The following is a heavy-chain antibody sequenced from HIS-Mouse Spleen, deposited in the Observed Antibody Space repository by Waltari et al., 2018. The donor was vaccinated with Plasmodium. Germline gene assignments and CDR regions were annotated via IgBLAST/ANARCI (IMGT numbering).Heavy chain of an antibody. D-gene: IGHD6-6*01. Sequence: QVTLRESGTALVKPTQTLTLTCTFSGFSLRTSGICVSWLRQPPGTALEWLARIDWDDDKYYSTSLKTRLTISKDTSKNQVVLTMTNMDPVDTATYYCARTTYSSSSAKYYYYGMDVWGQGTTVTVSS. V-gene: IGHV2-70*15. CDR2: IDWDDDK. J-gene: IGHJ6*02. CDR3: ARTTYSSSSAKYYYYGMDV. CDR1: GFSLRTSGIC.